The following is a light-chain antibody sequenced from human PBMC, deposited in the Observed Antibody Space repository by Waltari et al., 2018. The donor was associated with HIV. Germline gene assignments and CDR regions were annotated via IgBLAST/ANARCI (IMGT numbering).Light chain of an antibody. V-gene: IGLV1-44*01. J-gene: IGLJ3*02. CDR3: AAWDDSLNGYWG. Sequence: QSVLTQPPSVSGTPGPRVTISCFGSSSNIGDNPVNWYQQLPGKAPKLLIYDTRQRPSGVAARFSGSRSGTSASLAISGLQAEDEADYYCAAWDDSLNGYWGFGGGTTLTVL. CDR1: SSNIGDNP. CDR2: DTR.